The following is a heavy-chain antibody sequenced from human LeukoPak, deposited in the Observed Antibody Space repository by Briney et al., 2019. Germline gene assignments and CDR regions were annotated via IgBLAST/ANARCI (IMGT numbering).Heavy chain of an antibody. CDR2: IYPDDSDT. CDR3: ARHVVAGIAAADWFDP. Sequence: GESLKISCKTSGYSFTTYWIGWVRQRPGKGLEWMGIIYPDDSDTTYSPSFQGQVTISADKSISTAYLQWSSLKASDTAMYYCARHVVAGIAAADWFDPWGQGTLVTVSS. V-gene: IGHV5-51*01. D-gene: IGHD6-13*01. CDR1: GYSFTTYW. J-gene: IGHJ5*02.